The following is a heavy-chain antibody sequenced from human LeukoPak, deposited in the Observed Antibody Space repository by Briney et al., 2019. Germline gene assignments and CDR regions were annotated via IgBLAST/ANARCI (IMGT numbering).Heavy chain of an antibody. V-gene: IGHV4-30-4*01. CDR1: GGSISSGDYY. J-gene: IGHJ4*02. Sequence: PSETLSLTCTVSGGSISSGDYYWSWIRQPPGKGLEWIGYIYYSGSTYYNPSLKSRVTISVDTSKNQFSLKLSSVTAADTAVYYCARVTKLGILVDYWGQGTLVTVSS. CDR2: IYYSGST. CDR3: ARVTKLGILVDY. D-gene: IGHD7-27*01.